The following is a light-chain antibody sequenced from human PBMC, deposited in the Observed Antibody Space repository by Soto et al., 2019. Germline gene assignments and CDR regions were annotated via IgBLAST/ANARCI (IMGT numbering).Light chain of an antibody. J-gene: IGLJ1*01. CDR2: GNT. Sequence: QSVLTQPPSVSGAPGQRVTISCTGSSSNIGAGYPVHWYQQLPGTAPKLLIHGNTNRPSGVPDRFSGSRSGLAITGLQAEDEADYYCQSYDSSLSGYVFGTGTKVNVL. CDR1: SSNIGAGYP. V-gene: IGLV1-40*01. CDR3: QSYDSSLSGYV.